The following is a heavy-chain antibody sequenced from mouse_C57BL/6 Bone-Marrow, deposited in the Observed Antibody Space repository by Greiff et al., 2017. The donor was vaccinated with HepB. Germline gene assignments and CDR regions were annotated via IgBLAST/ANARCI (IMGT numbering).Heavy chain of an antibody. V-gene: IGHV1-81*01. J-gene: IGHJ2*01. CDR3: ARRYYGSSYLDY. CDR1: GYTFTSYG. Sequence: QVQLQQSGAELARPGASVKLSCKASGYTFTSYGISWVKQRTGQGLEWIGEIYPRSGNTYYNEKFKGKATLTADKSSSTAYMELRSLTSEDSAVYFCARRYYGSSYLDYWGQGTTLTVSS. CDR2: IYPRSGNT. D-gene: IGHD1-1*01.